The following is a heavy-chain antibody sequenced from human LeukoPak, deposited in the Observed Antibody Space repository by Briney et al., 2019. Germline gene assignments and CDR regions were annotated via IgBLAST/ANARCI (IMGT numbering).Heavy chain of an antibody. CDR1: GGSFSGYY. CDR3: AREGLADYYDSSGWSAFDI. J-gene: IGHJ3*02. CDR2: INHSGST. D-gene: IGHD3-22*01. Sequence: SETLSLTCAVYGGSFSGYYWSWIRQPPGKGLEWIGEINHSGSTHYNPSLNSRVTLSVDTSTNQFSLKLSSVTAADTAVYYCAREGLADYYDSSGWSAFDIWGQGTMVTVSS. V-gene: IGHV4-34*01.